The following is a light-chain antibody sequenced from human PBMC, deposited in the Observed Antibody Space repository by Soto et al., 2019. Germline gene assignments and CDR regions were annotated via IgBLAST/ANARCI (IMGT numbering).Light chain of an antibody. V-gene: IGLV2-14*01. J-gene: IGLJ1*01. Sequence: QPALTQPASVSGSPRQSDAISCSGTISDVGAYNYVSWYQQHPGKAPKLLLSEVSNRPSGVSDRFFGSKSGNTASLTISGLQAEDEADYYCSSLTTRFTYVFGTGTKVTVL. CDR3: SSLTTRFTYV. CDR2: EVS. CDR1: ISDVGAYNY.